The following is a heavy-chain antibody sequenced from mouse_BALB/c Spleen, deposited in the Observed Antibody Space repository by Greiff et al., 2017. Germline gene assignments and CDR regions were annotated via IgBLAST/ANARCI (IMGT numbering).Heavy chain of an antibody. V-gene: IGHV5-4*02. Sequence: EVHLVESGGGLVKPGGSLKLSCAASGFTFSDYYMYWVRQTPEKRLEWVATISDGGSYTYYPDSVKGRFTISRDNAKNNLYLQMSSLKSEDTAMYYCARDRGNYGGAMDYWGQGTSVTVSS. CDR2: ISDGGSYT. D-gene: IGHD2-1*01. J-gene: IGHJ4*01. CDR3: ARDRGNYGGAMDY. CDR1: GFTFSDYY.